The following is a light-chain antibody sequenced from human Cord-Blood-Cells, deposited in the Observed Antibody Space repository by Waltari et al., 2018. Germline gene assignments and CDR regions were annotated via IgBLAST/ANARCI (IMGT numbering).Light chain of an antibody. CDR1: RSNIGAGYD. J-gene: IGLJ1*01. V-gene: IGLV1-40*01. CDR2: GNS. Sequence: QSVLTQPPSVSGAPGQRVTISCTGTRSNIGAGYDVHWYQQLPGTAPKLLIYGNSNRPSGVPDRFSGSKSGTSASLASTGLQAEDEADYYCQSYDSSLSGPYYVFGTGTKVTVL. CDR3: QSYDSSLSGPYYV.